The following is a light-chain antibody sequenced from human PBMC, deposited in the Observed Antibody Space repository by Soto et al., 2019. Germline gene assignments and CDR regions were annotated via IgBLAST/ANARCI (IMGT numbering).Light chain of an antibody. V-gene: IGKV4-1*01. Sequence: DIVMTQSPDSLAVSLGERATINCESSQNVLYSYNNNNYLAWYQQKPGQPPKLLIYWASTRESGVPDRFSGSGSGTDFTRTISSLQAEDVAVYYCQQYYSTPPTFGQGTKVEIK. J-gene: IGKJ1*01. CDR2: WAS. CDR1: QNVLYSYNNNNY. CDR3: QQYYSTPPT.